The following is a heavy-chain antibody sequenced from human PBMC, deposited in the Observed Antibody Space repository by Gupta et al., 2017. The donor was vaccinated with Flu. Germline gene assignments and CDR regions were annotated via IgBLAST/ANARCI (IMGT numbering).Heavy chain of an antibody. D-gene: IGHD3-16*02. CDR1: FSRYD. V-gene: IGHV3-23*01. J-gene: IGHJ4*01. Sequence: FSRYDMNWARQAPGKGREVVSAISGSGTSAYDAGSVKGRLTIYRDNSKNTLYLKLQSLRADDSAVYYCAIRGGELSSFDYGGHVTLVAVYS. CDR3: AIRGGELSSFDY. CDR2: ISGSGTSA.